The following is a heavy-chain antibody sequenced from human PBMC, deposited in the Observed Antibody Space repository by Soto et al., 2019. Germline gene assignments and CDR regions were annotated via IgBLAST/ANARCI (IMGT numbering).Heavy chain of an antibody. V-gene: IGHV1-18*01. D-gene: IGHD3-3*01. CDR1: GYRFETYA. J-gene: IGHJ6*02. Sequence: QVQLVQSGGEVKKPGASVKVSCKSSGYRFETYAMNWVRQAPGQGLEWMGWTSSYNTGTFYADKFQDRVSMTTDTSTGTAYMELRSLSSDDTAVYYCARGHGVIIGAMDVWGQGTAVTVSS. CDR3: ARGHGVIIGAMDV. CDR2: TSSYNTGT.